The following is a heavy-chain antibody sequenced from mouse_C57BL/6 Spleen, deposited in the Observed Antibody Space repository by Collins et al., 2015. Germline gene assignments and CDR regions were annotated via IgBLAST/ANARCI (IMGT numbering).Heavy chain of an antibody. CDR2: IDPSDSYT. Sequence: VQLQQPGAELVMPGASVKLSCKASGYTFTSYWMHWVKQRPGQGLEWIGEIDPSDSYTNYNQKFKGKSTLTVDKSSSTAYMQLSSLTSEDSAVYYCARGIYGNYLDYWGQGTTLTVSS. CDR1: GYTFTSYW. V-gene: IGHV1-69*01. CDR3: ARGIYGNYLDY. J-gene: IGHJ2*01. D-gene: IGHD2-1*01.